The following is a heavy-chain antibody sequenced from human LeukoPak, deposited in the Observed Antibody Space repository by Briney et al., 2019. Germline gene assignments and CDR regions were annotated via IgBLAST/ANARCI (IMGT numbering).Heavy chain of an antibody. CDR1: GYTFTGYY. J-gene: IGHJ4*02. D-gene: IGHD3-10*01. CDR3: ARLYGSGSYYAFDY. CDR2: INPNSGDT. Sequence: ASVKVSCKASGYTFTGYYMHWVRQAPGQGFEWMGWINPNSGDTNYAQKFQGRVTMTRDTSISTAYMELSRLRSDDTAVYYCARLYGSGSYYAFDYWGQGTLVTVSS. V-gene: IGHV1-2*02.